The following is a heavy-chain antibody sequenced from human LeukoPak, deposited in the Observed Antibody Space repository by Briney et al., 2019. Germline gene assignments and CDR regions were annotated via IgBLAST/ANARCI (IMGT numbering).Heavy chain of an antibody. V-gene: IGHV4-34*01. CDR2: INHSGST. CDR3: ARGSSGWLEGLYYYYYMDV. Sequence: SETLSLTCAVYGGSFSGYYWSWIRQPPGKGLEWIGEINHSGSTNYNPSLKSRVTISVDTSKNKFSLKLSSVTAADTAVYYCARGSSGWLEGLYYYYYMDVWGKGTTVTVSS. J-gene: IGHJ6*03. CDR1: GGSFSGYY. D-gene: IGHD6-19*01.